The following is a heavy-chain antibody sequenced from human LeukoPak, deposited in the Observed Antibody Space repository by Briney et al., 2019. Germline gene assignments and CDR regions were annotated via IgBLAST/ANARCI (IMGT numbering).Heavy chain of an antibody. CDR3: ARGGYNWKGAYMDV. Sequence: GGSLRLSCAASGFTFSSYGMHWVRQAPGKGLEWVALIRYDGSNKYYADSVKGRFTISRDNSKNTLYVQMNSLRPEDTAVYYCARGGYNWKGAYMDVWGKGTTVTVSS. D-gene: IGHD1-20*01. V-gene: IGHV3-30*02. CDR1: GFTFSSYG. J-gene: IGHJ6*03. CDR2: IRYDGSNK.